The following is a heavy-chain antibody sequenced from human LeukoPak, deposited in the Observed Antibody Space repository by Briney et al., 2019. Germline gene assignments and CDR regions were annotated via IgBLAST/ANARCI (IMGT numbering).Heavy chain of an antibody. CDR1: GFTFDDYV. V-gene: IGHV3-9*03. D-gene: IGHD6-19*01. CDR2: ISWNSGSI. Sequence: GRSLRLSCAASGFTFDDYVMHWVRQAPGKGLEGVSGISWNSGSIGYADSVKGRFTISRDNAKNSLYLQMNSLRAEAMALYCCGKDRHSSGWSSLDYWGQGTLVTVSS. J-gene: IGHJ4*02. CDR3: GKDRHSSGWSSLDY.